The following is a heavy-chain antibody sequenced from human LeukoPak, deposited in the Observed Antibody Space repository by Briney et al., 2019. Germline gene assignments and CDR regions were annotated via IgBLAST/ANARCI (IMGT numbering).Heavy chain of an antibody. V-gene: IGHV4-38-2*02. CDR3: ARGSYSGYRD. CDR1: GYSISSGYY. J-gene: IGHJ4*02. Sequence: SETLSLTCTVSGYSISSGYYWGWIRQPPGKGLEWIGSIYYSGSTYYNPSLKSRVTISVDTSKNQFSLKLSSVTAADTAVYYCARGSYSGYRDWGQGTLVTVSS. D-gene: IGHD5-12*01. CDR2: IYYSGST.